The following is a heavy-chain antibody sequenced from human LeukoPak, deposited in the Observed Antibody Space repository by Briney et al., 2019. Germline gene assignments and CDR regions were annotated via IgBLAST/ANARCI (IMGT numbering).Heavy chain of an antibody. D-gene: IGHD6-13*01. V-gene: IGHV1-8*01. Sequence: ASVKVSCKASGYTFTSYDINWVRQATGQGLEWMGWMNPNSGNTGYAQKFQGRVTMTRNTSISTAYMELSSLRSEDTAVYYCARVGFTVAAASFDYWGQGTLVTVSS. CDR2: MNPNSGNT. CDR3: ARVGFTVAAASFDY. J-gene: IGHJ4*02. CDR1: GYTFTSYD.